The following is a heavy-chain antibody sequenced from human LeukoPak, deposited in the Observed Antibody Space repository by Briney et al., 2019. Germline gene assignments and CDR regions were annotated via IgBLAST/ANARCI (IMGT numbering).Heavy chain of an antibody. Sequence: SGRSLRLSCAASGFTFDDYAMHWVRQAPGKGLEWVSFISSSSSYIYYADSVKGRFTISRDNAKNSLYLQMNSLRAEDTAVYYCARDRSGSYLGAFDIWGQGTMVTVSS. CDR2: ISSSSSYI. V-gene: IGHV3-21*01. CDR1: GFTFDDYA. CDR3: ARDRSGSYLGAFDI. D-gene: IGHD1-26*01. J-gene: IGHJ3*02.